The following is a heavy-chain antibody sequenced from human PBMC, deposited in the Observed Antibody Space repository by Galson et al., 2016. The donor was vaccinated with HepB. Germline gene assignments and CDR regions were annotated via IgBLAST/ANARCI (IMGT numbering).Heavy chain of an antibody. CDR2: ISYDGTNK. CDR1: GFTFRSYG. Sequence: SLRLSCAGSGFTFRSYGIHWVRQAPGKGLEWVAVISYDGTNKYYAGSLKGRFTISRDNSKNTLYLQMNSLRAEDTAVYYCAKDAILACGTGCYADYWGQGTLVTVSS. V-gene: IGHV3-30*18. J-gene: IGHJ4*02. CDR3: AKDAILACGTGCYADY. D-gene: IGHD2-2*01.